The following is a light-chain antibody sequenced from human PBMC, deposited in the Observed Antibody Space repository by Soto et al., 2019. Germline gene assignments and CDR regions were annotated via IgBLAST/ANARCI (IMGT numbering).Light chain of an antibody. CDR3: QQYECLVH. V-gene: IGKV1-33*01. CDR2: DAS. Sequence: DIQMTQFPSSLSASVGDRVTLTCQASQGISNYLNWYQQKPGKAPKLLIYDASTMETGAPSRFSGSAYGTDFTFTISGLQPEDVATYYCQQYECLVHFGGGNKVEIK. J-gene: IGKJ4*01. CDR1: QGISNY.